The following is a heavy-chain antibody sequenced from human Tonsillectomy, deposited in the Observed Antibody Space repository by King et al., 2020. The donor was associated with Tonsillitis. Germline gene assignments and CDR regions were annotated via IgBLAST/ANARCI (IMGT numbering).Heavy chain of an antibody. J-gene: IGHJ4*02. CDR3: ARDGSGGCSDYFDY. CDR1: GDSISSHY. V-gene: IGHV4-59*11. Sequence: VQLQESGPGLVKPSETLSLTCTVSGDSISSHYWSWIRQPPGKGLEWIGYIYYTGGTNYNPSLRSRVTISVHTSKNQFSLKLSSGTAADTAVYYCARDGSGGCSDYFDYWGQGTLVTVSS. CDR2: IYYTGGT. D-gene: IGHD6-19*01.